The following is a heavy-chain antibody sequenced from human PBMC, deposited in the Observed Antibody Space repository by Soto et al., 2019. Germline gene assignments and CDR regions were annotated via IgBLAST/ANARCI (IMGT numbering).Heavy chain of an antibody. CDR2: ISGSGGST. CDR1: GFTFSNYA. J-gene: IGHJ4*02. CDR3: AKGPLGSGYDLYY. D-gene: IGHD5-12*01. Sequence: PGGSLRLSCAASGFTFSNYAMNWVRQAPGKGLDWVSAISGSGGSTYYADSVKGRFTISRDNSKNTLYLQMSSLRAEDTAVYYCAKGPLGSGYDLYYWGQGTLVTVSS. V-gene: IGHV3-23*01.